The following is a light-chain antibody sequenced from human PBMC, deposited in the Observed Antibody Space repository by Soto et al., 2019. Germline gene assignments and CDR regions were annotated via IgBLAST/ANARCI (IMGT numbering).Light chain of an antibody. CDR1: SSDVGGYDY. CDR3: SSYRSSSPLVF. Sequence: QSALTQPASVSGSPGQSITISCTGTSSDVGGYDYVSWYQQHPGKAPKVLIYDVTHRPSGVSNRFSGSKSGNTASPTISGLQSEDEAHYYCSSYRSSSPLVFFGGGTKVTVL. J-gene: IGLJ2*01. CDR2: DVT. V-gene: IGLV2-14*03.